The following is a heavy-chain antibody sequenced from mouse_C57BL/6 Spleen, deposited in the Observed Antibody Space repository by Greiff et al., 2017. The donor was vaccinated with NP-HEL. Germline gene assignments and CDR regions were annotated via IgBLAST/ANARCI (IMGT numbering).Heavy chain of an antibody. Sequence: QVHVKQPGAELVKPGASVKLSCKASGYTFTSYWMQWVKQRPGQGLEWIGEIDPSDSYTNYNQKFKGKATLTVDTSSSTAYMQLSSLTSEDSAVYYCARDYYGSSYFDYWGKGTTLTVSS. D-gene: IGHD1-1*01. J-gene: IGHJ2*01. CDR1: GYTFTSYW. CDR2: IDPSDSYT. CDR3: ARDYYGSSYFDY. V-gene: IGHV1-50*01.